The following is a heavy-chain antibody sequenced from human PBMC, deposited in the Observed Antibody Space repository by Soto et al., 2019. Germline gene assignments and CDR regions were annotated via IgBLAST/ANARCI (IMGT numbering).Heavy chain of an antibody. D-gene: IGHD2-2*02. V-gene: IGHV1-18*04. CDR3: ARDHCSSTSCYTAVDY. CDR1: GYTFTSYG. CDR2: ISAYNGNT. Sequence: ASVKVSCKASGYTFTSYGISWVRQAPGQGLEWMGWISAYNGNTNYAQKLQGRVTMTTDTSTSTAYMELRGLRSDDTAVYYCARDHCSSTSCYTAVDYWGQGTLVTVSS. J-gene: IGHJ4*02.